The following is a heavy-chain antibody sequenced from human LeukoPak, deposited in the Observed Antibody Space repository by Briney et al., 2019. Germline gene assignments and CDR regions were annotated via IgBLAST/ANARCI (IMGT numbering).Heavy chain of an antibody. CDR3: VRGSTLRHYQY. J-gene: IGHJ4*02. CDR1: GGSFSTYY. V-gene: IGHV4-59*08. D-gene: IGHD3-16*01. CDR2: IYYSGST. Sequence: SETLSLTCTVSGGSFSTYYWSWIRQPPGKGLEWIGYIYYSGSTDYNPSLKSRVTVSVDTSKNQFSLILSSVTAADTAVYYCVRGSTLRHYQYWGQGTLVTVSS.